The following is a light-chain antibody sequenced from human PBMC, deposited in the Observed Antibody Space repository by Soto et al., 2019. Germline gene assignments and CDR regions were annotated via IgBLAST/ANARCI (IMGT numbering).Light chain of an antibody. J-gene: IGKJ1*01. CDR1: QSVSSN. CDR2: GAS. CDR3: QQYNNWLTWT. Sequence: EIMMTQSPAPPSVSRGERATLSCRAIQSVSSNLAWYQQKPGQAPRLLIYGASTRATGIPARFSGSGSGTEFTLTISSLQSEDFAVYYCQQYNNWLTWTFGQGTKVDIK. V-gene: IGKV3-15*01.